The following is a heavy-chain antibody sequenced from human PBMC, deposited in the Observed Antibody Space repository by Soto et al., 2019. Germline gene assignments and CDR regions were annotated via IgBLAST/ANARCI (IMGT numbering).Heavy chain of an antibody. D-gene: IGHD3-9*01. CDR2: ISGSGGST. V-gene: IGHV3-23*01. Sequence: PGGSLRLSCAASGFTFSSYAMSWVRQAPGKGLEWVSAISGSGGSTYYADSVKGRFTISRDNSKNTLYLQMNSLRAEDTAVYYFAIFRGDYDILTGYPPGGMDVWGQGTTVTVSS. CDR3: AIFRGDYDILTGYPPGGMDV. J-gene: IGHJ6*02. CDR1: GFTFSSYA.